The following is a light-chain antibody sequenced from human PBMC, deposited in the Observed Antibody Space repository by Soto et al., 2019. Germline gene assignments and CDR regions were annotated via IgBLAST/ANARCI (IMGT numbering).Light chain of an antibody. Sequence: ENVLTQSPGTLSLSPGERATLSCRASQSVSIDLAWYQQKPGQAPRLLIYGASTRATDIPPSFTGSGSGTEFTLTFSSLQSEAIAVYYCQQYNKCAQTFGQGTKVDIK. J-gene: IGKJ1*01. CDR1: QSVSID. CDR3: QQYNKCAQT. CDR2: GAS. V-gene: IGKV3-15*01.